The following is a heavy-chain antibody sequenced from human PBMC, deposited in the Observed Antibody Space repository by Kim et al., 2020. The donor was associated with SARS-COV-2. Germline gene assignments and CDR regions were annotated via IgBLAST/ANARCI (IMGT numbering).Heavy chain of an antibody. V-gene: IGHV3-21*01. CDR3: ARWALRWEYNWFDP. J-gene: IGHJ5*02. Sequence: GGSLRLSRAASGFTFSSYSMNWVRQAPGKGLEWVSSISSSSSYIYYADSVKGRFTISRDNAKNSLYLQMNSLRAEDTAVYYCARWALRWEYNWFDPWGQGTLVTVSS. CDR1: GFTFSSYS. CDR2: ISSSSSYI. D-gene: IGHD4-17*01.